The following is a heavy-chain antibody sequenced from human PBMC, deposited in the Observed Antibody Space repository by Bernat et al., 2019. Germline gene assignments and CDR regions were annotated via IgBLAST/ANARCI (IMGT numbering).Heavy chain of an antibody. CDR2: ISSSSSTI. CDR3: ARDFPTGYSGYDYYYYGMDV. Sequence: EVQLVESGGGLVQPGGSLRLSCAASGFTFSSYSMNWVRQAPGKGLEWVSYISSSSSTIYYAGSVKGRFTIYRDNAKNSLCLQMNSLRAEDTAVYYCARDFPTGYSGYDYYYYGMDVWGQGTTVTVSS. J-gene: IGHJ6*02. D-gene: IGHD5-12*01. V-gene: IGHV3-48*01. CDR1: GFTFSSYS.